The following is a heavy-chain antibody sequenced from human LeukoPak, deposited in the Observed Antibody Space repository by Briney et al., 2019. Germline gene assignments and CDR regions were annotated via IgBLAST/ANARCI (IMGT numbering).Heavy chain of an antibody. D-gene: IGHD3-10*01. Sequence: GGSLRLSCAASGFTFSSNDIHWVRQAPGKGLEWVAFIRYDGSNKYYADSVKGRFTISRDNSKSTLYLQMNSLRAEDTAVYYCAKVGYYGSGSYYTSGVDYWGQGTLVTVSS. CDR3: AKVGYYGSGSYYTSGVDY. J-gene: IGHJ4*02. V-gene: IGHV3-30*02. CDR1: GFTFSSND. CDR2: IRYDGSNK.